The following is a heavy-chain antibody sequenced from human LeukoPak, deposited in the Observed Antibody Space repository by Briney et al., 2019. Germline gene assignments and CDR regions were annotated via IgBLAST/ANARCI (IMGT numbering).Heavy chain of an antibody. CDR3: ARGGTIVVVPAAMPVGDAFDI. D-gene: IGHD2-2*01. J-gene: IGHJ3*02. CDR1: GFTFSSYS. Sequence: GGSRKLSCAASGFTFSSYSMNWVRQAPGKGLEWVSYISSSSSTIYYADSVKGRFTISRDNAKNSLYLQMNSLRAEDTAVYYCARGGTIVVVPAAMPVGDAFDIWGQGTMVTVSS. CDR2: ISSSSSTI. V-gene: IGHV3-48*04.